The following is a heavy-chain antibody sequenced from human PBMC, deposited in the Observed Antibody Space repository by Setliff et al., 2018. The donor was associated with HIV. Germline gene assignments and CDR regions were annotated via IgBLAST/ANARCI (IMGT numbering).Heavy chain of an antibody. Sequence: PSETLSLTCTVSGGSISRGSYYWSWIRQPPGKGLEWIGYIHYSGSTNYNPSLKSRVTISVDTSKNQFSLKLSSVTAADTAVYYCARDASGWQTFDYWGQGTLVTVSS. J-gene: IGHJ4*02. CDR2: IHYSGST. V-gene: IGHV4-61*01. CDR1: GGSISRGSYY. CDR3: ARDASGWQTFDY. D-gene: IGHD6-19*01.